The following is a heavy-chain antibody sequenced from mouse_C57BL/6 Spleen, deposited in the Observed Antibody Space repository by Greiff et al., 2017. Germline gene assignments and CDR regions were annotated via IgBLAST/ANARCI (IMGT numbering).Heavy chain of an antibody. CDR2: IDPSDSYT. CDR3: ARRGGEYYYAMDY. Sequence: VQLQEPGAELVKPGASVKLSCKASGYTFTSYWMQWVKQRPGQGLEWIGEIDPSDSYTNYNQKFKGKATLTVDTSSSTAYMQLSSLTSEDSAVYYCARRGGEYYYAMDYWGQGTSVTVSS. CDR1: GYTFTSYW. J-gene: IGHJ4*01. V-gene: IGHV1-50*01.